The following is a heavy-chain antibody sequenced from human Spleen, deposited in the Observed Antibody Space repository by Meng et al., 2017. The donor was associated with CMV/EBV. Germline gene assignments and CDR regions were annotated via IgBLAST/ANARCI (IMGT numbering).Heavy chain of an antibody. CDR3: AREWAGSSFDY. D-gene: IGHD6-19*01. V-gene: IGHV4-61*01. CDR2: IYYSGST. Sequence: SVSGGAGNSPNYYWSWIRQPPGKGLEWIGYIYYSGSTRYNPSLNSRLTISMDKSKNQFSLNLYSLTAADTALYYCAREWAGSSFDYWGQGALVTVSS. CDR1: GGAGNSPNYY. J-gene: IGHJ4*02.